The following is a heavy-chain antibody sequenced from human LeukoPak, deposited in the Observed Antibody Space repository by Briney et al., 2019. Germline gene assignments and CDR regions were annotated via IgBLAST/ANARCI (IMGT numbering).Heavy chain of an antibody. D-gene: IGHD3-9*01. J-gene: IGHJ3*02. V-gene: IGHV4-34*01. CDR1: GGSFSGYY. CDR2: INHSGST. Sequence: PSETLSLTCAVYGGSFSGYYWSWIRQPPGKGLEWIGEINHSGSTNYNPSLKSRVTISVDTSKNQFSLKLSSVTAADTAVYYCASSYYDILTGHNAFDIWGQGTMVTVSS. CDR3: ASSYYDILTGHNAFDI.